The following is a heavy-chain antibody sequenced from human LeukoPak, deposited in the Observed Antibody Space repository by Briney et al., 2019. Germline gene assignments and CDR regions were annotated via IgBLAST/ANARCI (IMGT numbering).Heavy chain of an antibody. D-gene: IGHD3-9*01. V-gene: IGHV4-61*01. CDR3: ARAHDYDILTGYGDAFDI. CDR2: IYYSGST. CDR1: GVSVSSGSYY. J-gene: IGHJ3*02. Sequence: PSETLSLTCTVSGVSVSSGSYYWSWIRQPPGKGLEWFGYIYYSGSTNYNPSLKSRVTISVDTSKNQFSLKLSSVTAADTAVYYCARAHDYDILTGYGDAFDIWGQGTMVTVSS.